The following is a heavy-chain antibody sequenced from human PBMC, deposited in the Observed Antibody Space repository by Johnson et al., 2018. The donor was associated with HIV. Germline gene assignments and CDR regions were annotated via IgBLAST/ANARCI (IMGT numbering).Heavy chain of an antibody. J-gene: IGHJ3*02. CDR2: ISYDGSNK. V-gene: IGHV3-30*04. D-gene: IGHD3-3*01. CDR1: GFTFSSYA. CDR3: ARVWSSESGAFDI. Sequence: QVQLVESGGGVVQPGRSLRLSCAASGFTFSSYAMHWVRQAPGKGLEWVAVISYDGSNKYYADSVKGRFTISRDNSKNTLYLQMNSLRAEDTAVYYCARVWSSESGAFDIWGQGTMVTVSS.